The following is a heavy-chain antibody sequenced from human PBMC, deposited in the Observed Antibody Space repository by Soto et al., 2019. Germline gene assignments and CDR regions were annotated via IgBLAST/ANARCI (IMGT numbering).Heavy chain of an antibody. CDR2: ISAYNGNT. CDR1: GYTFTSYG. D-gene: IGHD6-13*01. V-gene: IGHV1-18*01. CDR3: ATHSEAGYSSCWYSWFAP. Sequence: ASVKVSCKASGYTFTSYGISWVRQAPGQGLEWMGWISAYNGNTNYAQKLQGRVTMTTDTSTSTAYMELRSLRSDDTAVYYCATHSEAGYSSCWYSWFAPCRQLTLVAV. J-gene: IGHJ5*02.